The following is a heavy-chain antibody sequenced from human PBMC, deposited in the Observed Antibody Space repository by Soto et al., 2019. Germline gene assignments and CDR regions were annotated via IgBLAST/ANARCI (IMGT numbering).Heavy chain of an antibody. Sequence: SETLSLTCTVSGGSISSSSYYWGWIRPPPGKGLEWIGSIYYSGSTSSNPSLKSRVTISVDTSKNQFSLKLSSVTAADTAVYYCARHFDYYDSSGYSRFDYWGQGTLVTVSS. D-gene: IGHD3-22*01. J-gene: IGHJ4*02. CDR3: ARHFDYYDSSGYSRFDY. CDR1: GGSISSSSYY. CDR2: IYYSGST. V-gene: IGHV4-39*01.